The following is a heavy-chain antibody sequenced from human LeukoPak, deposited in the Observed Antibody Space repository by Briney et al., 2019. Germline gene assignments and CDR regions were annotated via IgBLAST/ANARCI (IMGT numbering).Heavy chain of an antibody. D-gene: IGHD3-3*02. CDR3: AGLEHWFYYYYYMDV. Sequence: PSGTLSLTCTVSGGSISSSSYYWGWIRQPPGKGLEWIGSIYYSGSTYYNPSLKSRVTISVDTSKNQFSLKLSSVTAADTAVYYCAGLEHWFYYYYYMDVWGKGTTVTVSS. CDR2: IYYSGST. CDR1: GGSISSSSYY. J-gene: IGHJ6*03. V-gene: IGHV4-39*01.